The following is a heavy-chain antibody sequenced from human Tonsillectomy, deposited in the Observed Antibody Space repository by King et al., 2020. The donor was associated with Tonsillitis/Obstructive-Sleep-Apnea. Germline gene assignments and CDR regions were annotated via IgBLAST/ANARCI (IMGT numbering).Heavy chain of an antibody. CDR3: TRVQWYSNGGGGYDV. CDR1: GFTFSSYG. J-gene: IGHJ3*01. CDR2: IWCDGSET. D-gene: IGHD6-25*01. V-gene: IGHV3-33*08. Sequence: VQLVESGGGLIQPGGSLRLSCAAFGFTFSSYGLLWVRQAPGKGLEWGAFIWCDGSETYYADSVKGRFTISRDNSKNTVYLQMNSLRAEDTALYYCTRVQWYSNGGGGYDVWGQGTMVTVSS.